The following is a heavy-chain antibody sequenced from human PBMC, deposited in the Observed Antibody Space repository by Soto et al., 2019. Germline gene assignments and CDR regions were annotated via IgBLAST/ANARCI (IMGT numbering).Heavy chain of an antibody. CDR3: AASPSFLQNYYYGAIDV. CDR2: IVVGSDNT. CDR1: GFTFTNSA. Sequence: ASVKVSCKTSGFTFTNSAVEWVRQARGQRLEWIGWIVVGSDNTNYAQKFQDRVTITRDLSTHTIYMDFRSLKSEDTAVYYCAASPSFLQNYYYGAIDVRGLG. J-gene: IGHJ6*02. V-gene: IGHV1-58*01.